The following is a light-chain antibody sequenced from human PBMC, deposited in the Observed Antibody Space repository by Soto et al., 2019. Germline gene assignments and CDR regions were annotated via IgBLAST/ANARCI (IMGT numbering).Light chain of an antibody. Sequence: EIVLTQSPGTLSLSPGERATLSCRASQSISSNYLGWYQQKPGQAPRLLIYDTSSRATGIPDRFSGSGSGTDSTLTISRLEPEDFAVYYCQQYGNSPPFTFGQGTKQEI. CDR3: QQYGNSPPFT. CDR2: DTS. CDR1: QSISSNY. J-gene: IGKJ2*01. V-gene: IGKV3-20*01.